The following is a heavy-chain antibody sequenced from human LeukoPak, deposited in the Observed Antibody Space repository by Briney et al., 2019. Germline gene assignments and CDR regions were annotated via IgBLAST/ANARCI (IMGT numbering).Heavy chain of an antibody. J-gene: IGHJ6*03. CDR3: AREEGIGGYYYYYMDV. V-gene: IGHV6-1*01. D-gene: IGHD2-15*01. CDR1: GDSVSSNSAA. Sequence: SQTLSLTCAISGDSVSSNSAAWNWIRQSPSRGLEWLGRTYYRSKWYNDYAVSVKSRITINPDTSKNQFSLQLNSATPGDTAVYYCAREEGIGGYYYYYMDVWGKGTTVTVSS. CDR2: TYYRSKWYN.